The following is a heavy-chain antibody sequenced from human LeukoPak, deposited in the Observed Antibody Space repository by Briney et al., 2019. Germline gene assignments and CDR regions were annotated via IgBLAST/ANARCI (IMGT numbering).Heavy chain of an antibody. V-gene: IGHV3-30*18. CDR3: AKLTRYGDPHDY. J-gene: IGHJ4*02. D-gene: IGHD4-17*01. Sequence: GGSLRLSCAASRFSFSNYAMHWVRQDSGRGLEWLAVISHDGINTYYADSVKGRFTISRDNSKNTLYLQLNSLRAEDTAVYYCAKLTRYGDPHDYWGQGTLVTVSS. CDR1: RFSFSNYA. CDR2: ISHDGINT.